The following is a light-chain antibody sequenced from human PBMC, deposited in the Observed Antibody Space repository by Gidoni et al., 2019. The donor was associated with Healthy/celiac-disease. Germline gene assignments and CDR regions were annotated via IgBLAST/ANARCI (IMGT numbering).Light chain of an antibody. CDR1: QSVSSSY. J-gene: IGKJ1*01. V-gene: IGKV3-20*01. CDR2: GAS. CDR3: QQYGSSPT. Sequence: IVLTQSPGTLSLSPGERATLSCRASQSVSSSYLAWYQQKHGQAPRLLNYGASSRATGIPDRFSGSGSGTDFTLTISRLEPEDFAVYYCQQYGSSPTFGQGTKVEIK.